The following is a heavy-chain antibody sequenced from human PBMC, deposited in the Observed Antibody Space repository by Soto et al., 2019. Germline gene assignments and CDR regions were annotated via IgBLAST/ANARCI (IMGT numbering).Heavy chain of an antibody. CDR1: GDSVSSKSAA. D-gene: IGHD7-27*01. J-gene: IGHJ4*02. CDR3: ARTGDDLDDY. Sequence: SQTLSLTCAISGDSVSSKSAAWHWIRQSPSRGLEWLGRAYYRFKWSSNYAVSVKSRITINPDTSKNQFSLQLMSVTPHDTAMYYGARTGDDLDDYSGQGTRVTLSS. CDR2: AYYRFKWSS. V-gene: IGHV6-1*01.